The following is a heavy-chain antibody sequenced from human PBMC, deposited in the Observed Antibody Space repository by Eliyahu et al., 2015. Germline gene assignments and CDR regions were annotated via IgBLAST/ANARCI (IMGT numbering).Heavy chain of an antibody. Sequence: QVQLQQWGAGLLKPSETLSLTCAVYGGSFSGYYWSWIRQPPGKGLGWIGEINHSGSTNYNPSLKSRVTISVDTSKNQFSLKLSSVTAADTAVYYCARWIAARNYYYGMDVWGKGTTVTVSS. CDR3: ARWIAARNYYYGMDV. J-gene: IGHJ6*04. CDR2: INHSGST. D-gene: IGHD6-6*01. V-gene: IGHV4-34*01. CDR1: GGSFSGYY.